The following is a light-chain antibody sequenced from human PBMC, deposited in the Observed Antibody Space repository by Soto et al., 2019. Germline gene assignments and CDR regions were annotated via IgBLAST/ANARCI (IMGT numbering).Light chain of an antibody. Sequence: EIVLTQSPGTLSLSPGEGATLSCRASQSVSSSYLAWYQQKPGQAPRLLIYGASSRATGIPDRFSGSGSGTDFTLTINRLEPEDFAVYYCQQYASSPLTFDPGTKVDIK. CDR3: QQYASSPLT. CDR1: QSVSSSY. J-gene: IGKJ3*01. V-gene: IGKV3-20*01. CDR2: GAS.